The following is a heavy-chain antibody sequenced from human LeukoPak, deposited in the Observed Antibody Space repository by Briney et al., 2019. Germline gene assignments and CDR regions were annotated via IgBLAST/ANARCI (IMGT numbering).Heavy chain of an antibody. D-gene: IGHD4-11*01. CDR1: GFTFSSYA. J-gene: IGHJ4*02. V-gene: IGHV3-23*01. Sequence: GGSLRLSCAASGFTFSSYAMIWVRQAPGKGLDWVSSISDNGDDTYYADSVKGRFTISRDKSTNTLYLQTNSLRADDTAVYYCAKGYYGNYVAVDYWGQGTLVTVXS. CDR2: ISDNGDDT. CDR3: AKGYYGNYVAVDY.